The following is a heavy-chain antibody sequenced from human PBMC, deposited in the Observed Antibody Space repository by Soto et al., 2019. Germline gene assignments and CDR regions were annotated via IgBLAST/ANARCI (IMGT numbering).Heavy chain of an antibody. J-gene: IGHJ6*02. CDR2: INHSGST. V-gene: IGHV4-39*07. CDR1: GGSISSSSYY. Sequence: SETLSLTCTVSGGSISSSSYYWGWIRQPPGKGLEWIGEINHSGSTNYNPSLKSRVTISVDTSKNQFSLKLSSVTAADTAVYYCARGLWFGELLPFLDYYYGMDVWGQGTTVTVSS. D-gene: IGHD3-10*01. CDR3: ARGLWFGELLPFLDYYYGMDV.